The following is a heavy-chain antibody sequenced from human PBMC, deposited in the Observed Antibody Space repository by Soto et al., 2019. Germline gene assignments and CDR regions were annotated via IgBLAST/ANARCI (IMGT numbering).Heavy chain of an antibody. D-gene: IGHD2-2*01. Sequence: QVQLVQSGAEVKKPGASVKVSCKASGYTFTSYDINWVRQATGQGLEWMGWMNPNSGNTGYAQKFQGRVTMTRNTSISTAYMDLSSLRSEATAVYYCASRLAYCSSTSCYPRFYWYYGMDVWGQGTTVTVSS. CDR3: ASRLAYCSSTSCYPRFYWYYGMDV. CDR1: GYTFTSYD. CDR2: MNPNSGNT. V-gene: IGHV1-8*01. J-gene: IGHJ6*02.